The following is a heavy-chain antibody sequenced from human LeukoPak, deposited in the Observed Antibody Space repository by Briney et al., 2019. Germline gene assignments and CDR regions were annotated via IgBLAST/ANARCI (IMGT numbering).Heavy chain of an antibody. J-gene: IGHJ4*02. Sequence: GGSLRLSCAASGFTVSSNYMSWVRQAPGKGLEWVAVISYDGSNKYYADSVKGRFTISRDNSKNTLYLQMNSLRAEDTAVYYCANVVGQQRDYWGQGTLVTVSS. CDR3: ANVVGQQRDY. V-gene: IGHV3-30*18. D-gene: IGHD6-13*01. CDR2: ISYDGSNK. CDR1: GFTVSSNY.